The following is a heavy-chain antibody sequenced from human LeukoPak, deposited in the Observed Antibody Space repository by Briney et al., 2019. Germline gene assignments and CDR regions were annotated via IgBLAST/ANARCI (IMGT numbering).Heavy chain of an antibody. Sequence: ASVKVSCKASGYIFIDSYLHWVRQAPGRGLEWLGWISPNSGDTYYAPKLQGKMTLTRDTSVSTAYMDVRSLRSDDTAVYYCARDETADCSRGSCYWDWGQGTLVTVSS. V-gene: IGHV1-2*02. CDR1: GYIFIDSY. D-gene: IGHD2-15*01. CDR3: ARDETADCSRGSCYWD. J-gene: IGHJ4*02. CDR2: ISPNSGDT.